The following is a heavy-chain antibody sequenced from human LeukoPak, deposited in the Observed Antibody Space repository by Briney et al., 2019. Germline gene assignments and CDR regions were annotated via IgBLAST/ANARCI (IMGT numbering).Heavy chain of an antibody. V-gene: IGHV4-39*07. Sequence: TSETLSLTCAVSGGSINSSTYYWGWIRQPPGKGLEWIGSIYYSGTTYYNPSLKSRVTISVDTSKNQFSLKLSSVTAADTAVYFCARGGFYGHPFEFGGQGILVIVSA. J-gene: IGHJ4*02. D-gene: IGHD3-10*01. CDR3: ARGGFYGHPFEF. CDR1: GGSINSSTYY. CDR2: IYYSGTT.